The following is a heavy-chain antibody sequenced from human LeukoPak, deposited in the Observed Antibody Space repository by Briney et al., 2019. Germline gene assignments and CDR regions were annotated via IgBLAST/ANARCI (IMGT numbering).Heavy chain of an antibody. CDR1: GFTFSSYE. D-gene: IGHD7-27*01. J-gene: IGHJ3*02. V-gene: IGHV3-30*04. CDR2: ISYDGSNK. CDR3: ARDRGDGPWAFDI. Sequence: PGGSLRLSCAASGFTFSSYEMNWVRQAPGKGLEWVAVISYDGSNKYYADSVKGRFTISRDNSKNTLYLQMNSLRAEDTAVYYCARDRGDGPWAFDIWGQGTMVTVSS.